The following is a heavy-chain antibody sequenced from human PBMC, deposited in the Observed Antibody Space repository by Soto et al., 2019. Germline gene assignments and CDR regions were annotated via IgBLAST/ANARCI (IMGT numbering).Heavy chain of an antibody. J-gene: IGHJ4*02. V-gene: IGHV4-39*01. Sequence: SETLSLTCTVSGGSISSTSYYWVWIRQPPGKGLEWIGSFYYSGSTYYNPSLKSRVTISVDMSENQFSLKLNSVTAADTAVYYCARQVVDGTVAGSGSFDYWGQGTLVTVSS. CDR1: GGSISSTSYY. CDR3: ARQVVDGTVAGSGSFDY. D-gene: IGHD3-10*01. CDR2: FYYSGST.